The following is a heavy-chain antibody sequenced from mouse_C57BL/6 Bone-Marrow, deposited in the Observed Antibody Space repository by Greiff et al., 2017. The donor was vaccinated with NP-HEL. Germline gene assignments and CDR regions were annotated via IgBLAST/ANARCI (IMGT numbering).Heavy chain of an antibody. CDR1: GYTFTSYW. CDR3: AIDTTVVEEDYAMDY. J-gene: IGHJ4*01. CDR2: IHPSDSDT. D-gene: IGHD1-1*01. Sequence: VQLQQPGAELVKPGASVKVSCKASGYTFTSYWMHWVKQRPGQGLEWIGRIHPSDSDTNYNQQFKGKATLTVDKSSSTAYMQLSSLTSEDSAVYYCAIDTTVVEEDYAMDYWGQGTSVTVSS. V-gene: IGHV1-74*01.